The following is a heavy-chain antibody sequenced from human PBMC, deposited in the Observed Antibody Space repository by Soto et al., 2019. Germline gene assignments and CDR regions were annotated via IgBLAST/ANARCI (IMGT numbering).Heavy chain of an antibody. CDR1: GGSISSTRW. J-gene: IGHJ5*02. CDR2: IYHGGST. V-gene: IGHV4-30-2*06. Sequence: SETLSLTCTVSGGSISSTRWWSWIRQSPGKGLEWIGYIYHGGSTYYNPSLKSRVTISVDRSKNQFSLKLSSVTAADTAVYYCARVPDRWGQGTLVTVSS. CDR3: ARVPDR. D-gene: IGHD2-2*01.